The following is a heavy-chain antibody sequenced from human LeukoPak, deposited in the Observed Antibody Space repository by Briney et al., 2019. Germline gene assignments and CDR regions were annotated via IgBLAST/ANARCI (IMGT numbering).Heavy chain of an antibody. CDR3: ASLWGYSYGYGDY. CDR1: GFTFSSYA. Sequence: PGGSLRLSCAASGFTFSSYAMHWVRQAPGKGLEWVAIISYDGSNKYYADSVKGRFTISRDNSKNTLYLQMNSLRAEDTAVYYCASLWGYSYGYGDYWGQGTLVTVSS. D-gene: IGHD5-18*01. V-gene: IGHV3-30-3*01. CDR2: ISYDGSNK. J-gene: IGHJ4*02.